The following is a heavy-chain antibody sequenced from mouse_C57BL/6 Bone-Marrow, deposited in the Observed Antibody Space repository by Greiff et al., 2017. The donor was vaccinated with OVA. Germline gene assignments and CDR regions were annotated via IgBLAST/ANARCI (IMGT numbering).Heavy chain of an antibody. CDR3: ARRFYAYFDY. J-gene: IGHJ2*01. V-gene: IGHV1-69*01. D-gene: IGHD1-1*01. CDR2: IDPSDSYT. Sequence: QVQLQQPGAELVMPGASVKLSCKASGYTFTSYWMHWVKQRPGQGLEWIGEIDPSDSYTNYNQKFKGKSTLTVDKSSSTAYMQLSSLTSEDSAGYYCARRFYAYFDYWGQGTTLTVSS. CDR1: GYTFTSYW.